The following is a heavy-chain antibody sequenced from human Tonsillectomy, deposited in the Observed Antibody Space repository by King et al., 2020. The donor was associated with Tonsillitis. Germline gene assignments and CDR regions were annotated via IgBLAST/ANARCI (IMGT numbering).Heavy chain of an antibody. Sequence: VQLVESGGGVVQPGRSLRLSCAASGFSFSNNGIHWVRQAPGKGLEWVAVIWYDGNNKYYADSVKGRFTISRDNSKNTVYLQMNTLRAEDTAVYYCAKTAGISLDYWGQGTLVTVSS. J-gene: IGHJ4*02. V-gene: IGHV3-33*06. CDR3: AKTAGISLDY. CDR2: IWYDGNNK. CDR1: GFSFSNNG. D-gene: IGHD6-19*01.